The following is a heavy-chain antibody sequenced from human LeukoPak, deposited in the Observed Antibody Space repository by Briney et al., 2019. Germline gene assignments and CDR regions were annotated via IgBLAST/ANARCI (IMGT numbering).Heavy chain of an antibody. CDR2: INHGGST. CDR3: ARATGGVDY. Sequence: SETLSLTCTVSGGSISSSSYYWGWIRQPPGKGLEWIGEINHGGSTNYNPSLKSRVTISVDTSKNQFSLKLSSVTAADTAVYYCARATGGVDYWGQGTLVTVSS. J-gene: IGHJ4*02. V-gene: IGHV4-39*07. D-gene: IGHD2-8*02. CDR1: GGSISSSSYY.